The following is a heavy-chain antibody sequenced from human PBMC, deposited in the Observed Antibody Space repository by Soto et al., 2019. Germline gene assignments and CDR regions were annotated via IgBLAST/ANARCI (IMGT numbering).Heavy chain of an antibody. Sequence: QVQLQESGPGLVKPSETLSLTCTVSGGSISTYYWSWVRQSPGKGLEWIGYIFYSDNTNYNPSLKSRVTISVDTSKNQFSLKRTSVTAADTAVYFCARGGETYYDFWSGFSPIDYWGQGALVTVSS. D-gene: IGHD3-3*01. CDR2: IFYSDNT. V-gene: IGHV4-59*01. CDR1: GGSISTYY. J-gene: IGHJ4*02. CDR3: ARGGETYYDFWSGFSPIDY.